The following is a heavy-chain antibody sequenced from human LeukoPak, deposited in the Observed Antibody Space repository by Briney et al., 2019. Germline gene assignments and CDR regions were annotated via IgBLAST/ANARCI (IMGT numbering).Heavy chain of an antibody. Sequence: PSETLSLTCAVSGYSISSGYYCGWIRQPPGKGLEWIGSIYHSGSTYYNPSLKSRVTISVDTSKNQFSLKLSSVTAADTAVYYCARQNPKVGMDYWGQGTLVTVSS. V-gene: IGHV4-38-2*01. CDR3: ARQNPKVGMDY. CDR1: GYSISSGYY. J-gene: IGHJ4*02. D-gene: IGHD1-26*01. CDR2: IYHSGST.